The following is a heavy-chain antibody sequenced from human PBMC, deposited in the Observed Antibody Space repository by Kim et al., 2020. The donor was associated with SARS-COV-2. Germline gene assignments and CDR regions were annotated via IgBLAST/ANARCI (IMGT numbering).Heavy chain of an antibody. CDR3: AKDKGYFEDGMDV. J-gene: IGHJ6*02. V-gene: IGHV3-9*01. Sequence: YADSGKGRFTISRDNAKNSLYLQMNSLRAEDTALYYCAKDKGYFEDGMDVWGQGTTVTVSS. D-gene: IGHD3-9*01.